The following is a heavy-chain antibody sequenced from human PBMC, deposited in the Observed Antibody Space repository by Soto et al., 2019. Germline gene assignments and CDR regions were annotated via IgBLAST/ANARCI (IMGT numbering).Heavy chain of an antibody. CDR3: ARDGQQLAPYAMDV. Sequence: QVQLVESGGGVVQPGRSLRLSCAASGFIFKHHAMHWVRQAAGKGLEWVAQIWYDGSDTYYTHSVKGRFTIYTENLKEMVYLQMDRLRAEDTAVYYCARDGQQLAPYAMDVWGQGTTVTVSS. D-gene: IGHD1-1*01. CDR2: IWYDGSDT. CDR1: GFIFKHHA. V-gene: IGHV3-33*01. J-gene: IGHJ6*02.